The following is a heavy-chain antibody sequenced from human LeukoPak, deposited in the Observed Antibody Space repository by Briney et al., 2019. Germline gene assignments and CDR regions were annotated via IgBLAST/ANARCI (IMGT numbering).Heavy chain of an antibody. Sequence: PGGSLRLSCAASGFTFNRYSMNWVRQAPGKGLEWVSYISSSSNTMYADSVKGRFTISRDNSKNTLYLQMNSLRAEDTAVYYCAKELYYDSSGYYTAPFDPWGQGTLVTVSS. CDR3: AKELYYDSSGYYTAPFDP. D-gene: IGHD3-22*01. CDR1: GFTFNRYS. J-gene: IGHJ5*02. CDR2: ISSSSNTM. V-gene: IGHV3-48*01.